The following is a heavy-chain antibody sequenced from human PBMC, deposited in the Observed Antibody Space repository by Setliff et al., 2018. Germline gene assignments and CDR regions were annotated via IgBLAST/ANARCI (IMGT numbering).Heavy chain of an antibody. CDR3: AKNGFGVVALGVNNWFDP. J-gene: IGHJ5*02. CDR2: ISGSGGST. Sequence: GGSLRLSCAASGFTFSSYAMSWVRQAPGKGLEWVSVISGSGGSTYYADSVKGRFTISRDNSKNTLYLQMNSLRAEDTAVYYCAKNGFGVVALGVNNWFDPWGQGTLVNVSS. V-gene: IGHV3-23*01. D-gene: IGHD3-10*01. CDR1: GFTFSSYA.